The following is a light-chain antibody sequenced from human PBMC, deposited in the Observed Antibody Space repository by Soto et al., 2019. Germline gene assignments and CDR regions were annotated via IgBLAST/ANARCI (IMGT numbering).Light chain of an antibody. Sequence: EIVMTQSPGTLSLSPGETATLTCRASQSVSSNYVAWFHQKPGQAPRLLIYGASSRATGVPDRFSASGSGTDLTLTISRLEPEDFAVYYCQQYGRSPFTFGPGTKVDI. J-gene: IGKJ3*01. CDR1: QSVSSNY. V-gene: IGKV3-20*01. CDR3: QQYGRSPFT. CDR2: GAS.